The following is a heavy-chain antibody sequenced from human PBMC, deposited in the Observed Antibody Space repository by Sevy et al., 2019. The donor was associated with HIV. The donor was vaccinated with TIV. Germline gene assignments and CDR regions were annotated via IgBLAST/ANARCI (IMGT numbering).Heavy chain of an antibody. D-gene: IGHD2-8*02. CDR1: GFAFSSYA. Sequence: GGSLRLSCAASGFAFSSYAMSWVRQAPGKGLEWVSAISGSCGSSYYADSVKGRFTISRENSKNMLYLQMNSLRAEDTAVYYCAKSPPGGGTSPSFDCWGQGTLVTVSS. V-gene: IGHV3-23*01. CDR2: ISGSCGSS. CDR3: AKSPPGGGTSPSFDC. J-gene: IGHJ4*02.